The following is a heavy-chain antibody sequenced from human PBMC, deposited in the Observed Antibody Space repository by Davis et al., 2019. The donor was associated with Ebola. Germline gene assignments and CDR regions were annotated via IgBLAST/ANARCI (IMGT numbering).Heavy chain of an antibody. CDR1: GGPFSSAG. D-gene: IGHD1-1*01. V-gene: IGHV1-69*04. CDR2: IIPIVGIT. CDR3: ARGGNWNLDYGMDV. J-gene: IGHJ6*02. Sequence: AASVKVSCKASGGPFSSAGISWVRQAPGQGLEWMGRIIPIVGITNYAPKFQGRVTITADKSTRTANMEVNSLRSEDTAVYYCARGGNWNLDYGMDVWGQGTTVTVSS.